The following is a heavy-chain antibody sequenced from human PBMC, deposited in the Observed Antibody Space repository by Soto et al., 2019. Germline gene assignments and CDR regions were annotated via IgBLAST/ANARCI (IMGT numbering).Heavy chain of an antibody. CDR3: AKNRTSYDGSGYYSFPLDV. V-gene: IGHV3-23*01. D-gene: IGHD3-22*01. CDR1: GFTFSTYP. J-gene: IGHJ6*02. Sequence: QTGGSLRLSCAASGFTFSTYPMSWVRQASGKGLEWVSHISGSGGSTYSADSLKGRFTISRDNSKNTLYLQMNSLRAEDTAVYYCAKNRTSYDGSGYYSFPLDVWGQGTTVTVSS. CDR2: ISGSGGST.